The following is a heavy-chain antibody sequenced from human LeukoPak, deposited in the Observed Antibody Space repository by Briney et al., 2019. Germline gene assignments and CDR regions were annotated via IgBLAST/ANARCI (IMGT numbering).Heavy chain of an antibody. CDR1: GFTFSSYE. V-gene: IGHV3-48*03. Sequence: GGSLRFSCAASGFTFSSYEMNWVRQAPGKGLEWVSYISISGSTIHYADSVKGRFTISRNNAKNALYLQMNSLRAEDMAVYYCARDRPRVGLDYWGQGTLVTVSS. CDR2: ISISGSTI. J-gene: IGHJ4*02. D-gene: IGHD2-2*01. CDR3: ARDRPRVGLDY.